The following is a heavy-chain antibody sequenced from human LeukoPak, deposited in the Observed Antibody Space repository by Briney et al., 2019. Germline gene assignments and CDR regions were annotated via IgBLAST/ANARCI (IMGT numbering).Heavy chain of an antibody. CDR2: INHSGST. CDR3: ARVFGSRWSLFDY. J-gene: IGHJ4*02. V-gene: IGHV4-34*01. CDR1: GGSFSGYY. Sequence: PSETLSLTCAVYGGSFSGYYWSWIRQPPGKGLEWIGEINHSGSTNYNPSLKSRVTISVDKSKNQFSLKLSSVTAADTAVYYCARVFGSRWSLFDYWGQGTLVTVSS. D-gene: IGHD6-13*01.